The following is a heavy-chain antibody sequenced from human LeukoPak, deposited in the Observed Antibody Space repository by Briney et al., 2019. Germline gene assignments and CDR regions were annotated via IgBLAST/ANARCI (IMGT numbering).Heavy chain of an antibody. CDR2: ISGSGGST. J-gene: IGHJ6*02. D-gene: IGHD3-10*01. CDR1: GFTFSSYA. CDR3: AKDRSKGVTMVRGVITTRYYYYGMDV. V-gene: IGHV3-23*01. Sequence: PGGSLRLSCAASGFTFSSYAMSWVRQAPGKGLEWVSAISGSGGSTYYADSVKGRFTISRDNSKNTLYLQMNSLRAEDTAVYYCAKDRSKGVTMVRGVITTRYYYYGMDVWGQGTTVTVSS.